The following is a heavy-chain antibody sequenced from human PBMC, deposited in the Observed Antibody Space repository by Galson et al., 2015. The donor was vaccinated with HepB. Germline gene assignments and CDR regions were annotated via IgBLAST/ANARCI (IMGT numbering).Heavy chain of an antibody. J-gene: IGHJ5*02. CDR3: ARDSYYDSSGYYYGTHWFDP. Sequence: SVKVSCKASGYTFTSYDINWVRQATGQGLEWMGWMNPNSGNTGYAQKFQGRVTMTRSTSISTAYMELSSLRSEDTAVYYCARDSYYDSSGYYYGTHWFDPWGQGTLVTVSS. D-gene: IGHD3-22*01. CDR1: GYTFTSYD. V-gene: IGHV1-8*01. CDR2: MNPNSGNT.